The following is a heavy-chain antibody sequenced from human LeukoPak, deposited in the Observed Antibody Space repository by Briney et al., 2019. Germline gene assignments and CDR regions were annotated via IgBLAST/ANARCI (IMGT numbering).Heavy chain of an antibody. CDR2: ISSSGSTI. Sequence: GGSLRLSCAASAFTFSTYNMNWVRQAPGKGLEWVSYISSSGSTIYYADSVKGRFTISRDNAKNSLYLQMNSLRAEDTAVYYCARVVMVRGVIGAFDIWGQGTMVTVSS. D-gene: IGHD3-10*01. V-gene: IGHV3-48*03. J-gene: IGHJ3*02. CDR1: AFTFSTYN. CDR3: ARVVMVRGVIGAFDI.